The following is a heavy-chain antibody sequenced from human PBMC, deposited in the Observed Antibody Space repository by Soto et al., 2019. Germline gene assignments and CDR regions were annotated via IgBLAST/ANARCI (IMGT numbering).Heavy chain of an antibody. D-gene: IGHD4-17*01. CDR3: AGLRSTTLGGGAAFDT. Sequence: EVQLVESGGGLVQPGGSLRLSCAASRFTFSTYWMHWVRQVPGKGLVWVSRINSDGSSTTYADSVKGRFTISRDNAKNTLYRQMNSLRAEDTAVYYGAGLRSTTLGGGAAFDTWGQGTMVTVSS. V-gene: IGHV3-74*03. J-gene: IGHJ3*02. CDR2: INSDGSST. CDR1: RFTFSTYW.